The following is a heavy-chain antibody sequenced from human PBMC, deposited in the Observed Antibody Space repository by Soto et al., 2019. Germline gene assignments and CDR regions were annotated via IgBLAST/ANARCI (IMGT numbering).Heavy chain of an antibody. CDR1: GYTFINYG. Sequence: ASVKVSCKASGYTFINYGISWVRQAPGQGLEWLGWINTYSDLTNYAQEFQGRVSMTTEKSTSTVYMELRSLRTEDTAMFYCARPRYYYDSTTYSDGQPADYWGLGTLVTVSS. V-gene: IGHV1-18*04. J-gene: IGHJ4*02. CDR3: ARPRYYYDSTTYSDGQPADY. D-gene: IGHD3-22*01. CDR2: INTYSDLT.